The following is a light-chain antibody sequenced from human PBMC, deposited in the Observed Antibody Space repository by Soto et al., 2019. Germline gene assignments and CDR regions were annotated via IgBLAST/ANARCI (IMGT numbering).Light chain of an antibody. V-gene: IGLV2-14*01. CDR3: SSYTSSSTLGVV. Sequence: QSALTQPASVSGAPGQSITISCTGTSSDVGGYNYVSWYRQHPGKAPKLMIYEVSNRPSGVSNRFSGSKSGNTASLTISGLQAEDEADYYCSSYTSSSTLGVVFGGGTKLTVL. J-gene: IGLJ2*01. CDR1: SSDVGGYNY. CDR2: EVS.